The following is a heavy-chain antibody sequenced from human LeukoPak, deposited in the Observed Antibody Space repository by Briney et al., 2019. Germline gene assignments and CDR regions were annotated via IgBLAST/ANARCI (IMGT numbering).Heavy chain of an antibody. J-gene: IGHJ6*03. D-gene: IGHD3-10*01. CDR1: GFTFSSYT. V-gene: IGHV3-48*01. Sequence: GGSLRLSCAASGFTFSSYTMNWVRQAPGKGLEWVSYISSSGSTIYYADSVKGRFTISRDNSKNTLYLQMNSLRAEDTAVYYCARVYGSGSYYYYYYTDVWGKGTTVTVSS. CDR2: ISSSGSTI. CDR3: ARVYGSGSYYYYYYTDV.